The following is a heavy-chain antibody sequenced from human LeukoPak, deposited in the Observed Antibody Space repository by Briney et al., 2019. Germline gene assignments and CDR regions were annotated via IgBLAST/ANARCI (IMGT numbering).Heavy chain of an antibody. V-gene: IGHV4-39*01. CDR1: GGSISSSSCY. CDR2: MYYSGTT. Sequence: SETLSLTCTVSGGSISSSSCYWDWIRQPPGKGLEWIGGMYYSGTTDYNPSLKSRVTISADTSKNQFSLKLSSVTAADTAVYYCARIAVAGLGDNWFDPWGQGTLVTVSS. J-gene: IGHJ5*02. D-gene: IGHD6-19*01. CDR3: ARIAVAGLGDNWFDP.